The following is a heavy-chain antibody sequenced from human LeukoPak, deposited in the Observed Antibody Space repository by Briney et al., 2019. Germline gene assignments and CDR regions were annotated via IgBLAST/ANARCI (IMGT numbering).Heavy chain of an antibody. CDR1: GFAFSSYA. Sequence: GGSLRLSCAASGFAFSSYAMSWVRQAPGKGLEWVSVISGDADLTYYTDSVKGRFTISRDNSKNTLYLQMNSLRADDTALYYCAKATTRGAASNYYYYGIDVWGHGTTVTVSS. D-gene: IGHD1-1*01. CDR3: AKATTRGAASNYYYYGIDV. V-gene: IGHV3-23*01. J-gene: IGHJ6*02. CDR2: ISGDADLT.